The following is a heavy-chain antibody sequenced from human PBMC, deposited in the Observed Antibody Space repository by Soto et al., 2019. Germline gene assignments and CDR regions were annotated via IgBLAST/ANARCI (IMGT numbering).Heavy chain of an antibody. Sequence: ASVKVSCKASGYTFTSYAMHWVRQAPGQRLEWMGWINAGNGNTKYSQKFQGRVTITRDTSASTAYMELSSLRSEDTAVYYCGRRAAAGRVELYYMVVWCKATTVTVSS. J-gene: IGHJ6*03. CDR2: INAGNGNT. CDR1: GYTFTSYA. CDR3: GRRAAAGRVELYYMVV. D-gene: IGHD6-13*01. V-gene: IGHV1-3*01.